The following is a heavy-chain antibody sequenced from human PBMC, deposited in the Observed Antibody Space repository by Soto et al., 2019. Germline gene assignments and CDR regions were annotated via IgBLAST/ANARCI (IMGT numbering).Heavy chain of an antibody. CDR2: MNPNSGNT. CDR3: ARKSSSGYYYGMDV. Sequence: GASVKVSCKASGYTFTSYDINWVRQATGQGLEWMGWMNPNSGNTGYAQKFQGRVTMTRNTSISTAYMELSSLRSEDTAVYYCARKSSSGYYYGMDVWGQGTTVTVSS. J-gene: IGHJ6*02. CDR1: GYTFTSYD. D-gene: IGHD6-6*01. V-gene: IGHV1-8*01.